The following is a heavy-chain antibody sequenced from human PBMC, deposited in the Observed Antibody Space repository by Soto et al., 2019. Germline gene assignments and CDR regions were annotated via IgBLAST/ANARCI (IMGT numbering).Heavy chain of an antibody. Sequence: PSQTLSLTCAISGDSVSSNSAAWNWIRQSPSRGLEWLGRTYYRSKWYNDYAVSVKSRITINPDTSKNQFSLQLNSVTPEDTAVYYCARGVITGTKVLVNWFDPWGQGTLVTVSS. J-gene: IGHJ5*02. CDR3: ARGVITGTKVLVNWFDP. CDR1: GDSVSSNSAA. D-gene: IGHD1-7*01. V-gene: IGHV6-1*01. CDR2: TYYRSKWYN.